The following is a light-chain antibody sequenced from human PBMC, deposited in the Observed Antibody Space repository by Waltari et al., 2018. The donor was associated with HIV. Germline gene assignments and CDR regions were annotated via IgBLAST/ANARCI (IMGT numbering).Light chain of an antibody. CDR1: SGHSNYD. CDR2: LNSDGSH. CDR3: QTWDTGIRV. J-gene: IGLJ3*02. Sequence: QLVLTQSPSASASLGASVKFTCTLSSGHSNYDIAWHQQQPEKGPRYLMKLNSDGSHSKGAWIPDRFAVSSSGAERYLTISSLQSEDEADYYCQTWDTGIRVFGGGTKLTVL. V-gene: IGLV4-69*01.